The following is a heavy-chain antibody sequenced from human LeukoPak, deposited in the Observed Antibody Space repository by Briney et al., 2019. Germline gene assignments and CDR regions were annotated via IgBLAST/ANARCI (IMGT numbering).Heavy chain of an antibody. J-gene: IGHJ5*02. Sequence: GGSLRLSCVASGFTFSNYWMHWVRQPPGKGLVWVSRIYVDGRTINYADSVKGRFTISRDNAKNTVYLEMNSLSVEDTATYYCIRDFRSADLWGQGTLVTVTS. CDR1: GFTFSNYW. V-gene: IGHV3-74*01. CDR2: IYVDGRTI. CDR3: IRDFRSADL.